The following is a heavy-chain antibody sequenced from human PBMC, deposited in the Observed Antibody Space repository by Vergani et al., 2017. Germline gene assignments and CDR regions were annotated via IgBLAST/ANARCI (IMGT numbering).Heavy chain of an antibody. Sequence: QVQLVQSGAEVKKPGSSVKVSCKASGGTLSSYTISWVRQAPGQGLEWMGRSIPILGIANYAQKFQGRVTITAAKSTSTAYMELSSLRSEDTAVYYCARSVVGGFYFDYWGQGTLVTVSS. CDR2: SIPILGIA. J-gene: IGHJ4*02. D-gene: IGHD3-10*01. CDR3: ARSVVGGFYFDY. V-gene: IGHV1-69*02. CDR1: GGTLSSYT.